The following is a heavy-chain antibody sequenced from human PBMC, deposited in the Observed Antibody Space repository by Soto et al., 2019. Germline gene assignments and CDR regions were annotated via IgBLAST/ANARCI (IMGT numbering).Heavy chain of an antibody. V-gene: IGHV4-59*01. CDR2: IYYTGST. Sequence: SETLSLTCTVSGGSITSYYWSWIRQPPGKGLEWIGLIYYTGSTNYNPSLKSRVTISVDTSKNQFSLKLSSVTAADTAVYYCARGRYYYGSGSYHYYYGMDVWGQGTTVTVSS. CDR1: GGSITSYY. CDR3: ARGRYYYGSGSYHYYYGMDV. J-gene: IGHJ6*02. D-gene: IGHD3-10*01.